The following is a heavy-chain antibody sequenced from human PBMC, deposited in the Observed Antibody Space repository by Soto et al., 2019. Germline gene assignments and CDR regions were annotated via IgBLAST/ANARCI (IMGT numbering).Heavy chain of an antibody. Sequence: QVQLQEMGPGLVNPSQTLTISCTVSGGSVNSAYWRWIRQLPGKGLEWMGNIYHTGRTFYNPSVKSRVAISIDTSKPLFSRKVRSVTAADTALYYCARTDAYNTSVFDSWGQGTVVTVSS. J-gene: IGHJ4*02. CDR1: GGSVNSAY. V-gene: IGHV4-31*03. CDR3: ARTDAYNTSVFDS. CDR2: IYHTGRT. D-gene: IGHD1-1*01.